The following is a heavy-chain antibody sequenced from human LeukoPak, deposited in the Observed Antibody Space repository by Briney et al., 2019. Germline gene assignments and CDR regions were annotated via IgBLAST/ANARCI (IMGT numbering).Heavy chain of an antibody. D-gene: IGHD6-13*01. CDR2: ISAYNGNT. V-gene: IGHV1-18*01. CDR3: ARDSPRAIAAAGGGY. Sequence: ASVKVSCNASGYTFTSYGISWVRQAPGQGLEWMGWISAYNGNTNYAQKLQGRVTMTTDTSTSTAYMELRSLRSDDTAVYYCARDSPRAIAAAGGGYWGQGTLVTVSS. CDR1: GYTFTSYG. J-gene: IGHJ4*02.